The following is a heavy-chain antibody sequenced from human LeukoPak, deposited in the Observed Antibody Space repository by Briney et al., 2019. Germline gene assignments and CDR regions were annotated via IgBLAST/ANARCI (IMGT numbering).Heavy chain of an antibody. CDR2: ISDIGSI. J-gene: IGHJ4*02. CDR1: GGSISSYY. D-gene: IGHD2-8*02. V-gene: IGHV4-59*08. CDR3: AGHHPRNTVDF. Sequence: PLETLSLTCTVSGGSISSYYWSWIRQPPGKGLEWVAYISDIGSINYNPSLKSRVTISLDTSKNPFSLKLSSVTAADTAVYYCAGHHPRNTVDFWGQGTLVTVST.